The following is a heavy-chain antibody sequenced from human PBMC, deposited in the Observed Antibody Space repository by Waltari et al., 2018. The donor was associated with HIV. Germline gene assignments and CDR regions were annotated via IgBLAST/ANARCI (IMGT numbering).Heavy chain of an antibody. CDR3: ARLFYDSSGWYFDY. J-gene: IGHJ4*02. CDR1: GGSLSGYF. CDR2: INHSGSA. Sequence: QVQLQQWGAGLLKPSETLSLTCAVYGGSLSGYFWTWIRQPPGKGLEWIGEINHSGSANYNPSLKSRLTISVDTSKDQFSLNLTSVTAADTAVYYCARLFYDSSGWYFDYWGLGTLVTVSS. V-gene: IGHV4-34*01. D-gene: IGHD3-22*01.